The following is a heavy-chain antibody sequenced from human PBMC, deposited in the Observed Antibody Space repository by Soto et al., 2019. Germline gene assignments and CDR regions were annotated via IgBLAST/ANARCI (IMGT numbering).Heavy chain of an antibody. J-gene: IGHJ4*02. CDR3: ARDKITGLFDY. CDR2: INHSGST. Sequence: QVQLQQWGAGLLKPSETLSLTCAVYGGSFSGYYWTWLRQPPGTGLEWIGEINHSGSTNYNPSLKTLVTISVDTSKNQFSLKLTSVTAADTAVYYCARDKITGLFDYWCQGTLVTVSS. CDR1: GGSFSGYY. V-gene: IGHV4-34*01. D-gene: IGHD2-8*02.